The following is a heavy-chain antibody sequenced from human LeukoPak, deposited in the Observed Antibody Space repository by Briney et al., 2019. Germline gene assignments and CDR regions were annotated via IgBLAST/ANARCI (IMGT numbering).Heavy chain of an antibody. D-gene: IGHD5/OR15-5a*01. V-gene: IGHV3-30*02. CDR2: IRYDGSNR. Sequence: QPGGSLRLSCAASGFTFSSYGMHWVRQAPGKGLEWVAFIRYDGSNRYYADSVKGRFTISRDNSKNTLYLQMNSLRAEDTAVYYCAKDLYAMLTNQNPPDYGGQGTLVTVSS. CDR1: GFTFSSYG. J-gene: IGHJ4*02. CDR3: AKDLYAMLTNQNPPDY.